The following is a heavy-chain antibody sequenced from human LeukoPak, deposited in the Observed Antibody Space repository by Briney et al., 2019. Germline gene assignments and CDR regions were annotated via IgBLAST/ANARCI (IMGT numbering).Heavy chain of an antibody. CDR2: IRYGGSDK. Sequence: PGGSLRLSCAASGFTFSSYGMHWVRQAPGKRLEWVAFIRYGGSDKYYADSVKGRFTISRDNSKNTLYLQMNSLRAEDTAVYYCARDLRTPSDTNIAIDYWGQGTLVTVSS. D-gene: IGHD4-23*01. CDR1: GFTFSSYG. J-gene: IGHJ4*02. V-gene: IGHV3-30*02. CDR3: ARDLRTPSDTNIAIDY.